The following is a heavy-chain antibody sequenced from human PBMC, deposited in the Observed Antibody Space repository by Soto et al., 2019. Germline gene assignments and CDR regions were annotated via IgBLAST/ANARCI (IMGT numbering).Heavy chain of an antibody. CDR3: ARAWIQLWLRQDWFDP. Sequence: ASVKVSCKASGYTFTSYAMHWVRQAPGQRLEWMGWINAGNGNTKYSQKFQGRVTITRDTSTSTAYMELSSLRSEDTAVYYCARAWIQLWLRQDWFDPWGQGTLVTVSS. J-gene: IGHJ5*02. D-gene: IGHD5-18*01. V-gene: IGHV1-3*01. CDR1: GYTFTSYA. CDR2: INAGNGNT.